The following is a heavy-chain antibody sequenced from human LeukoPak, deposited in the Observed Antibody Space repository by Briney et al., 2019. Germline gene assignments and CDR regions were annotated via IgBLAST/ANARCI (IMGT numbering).Heavy chain of an antibody. CDR2: IIPIFGTA. CDR3: ARHWDPYSSSWYSHAFDI. J-gene: IGHJ3*02. V-gene: IGHV1-69*05. Sequence: ASVKVSCKASGGTFSSYAISWVRQAPGQGLEWMGGIIPIFGTANYAQKFQGRVTITTDESTRTAYMELSSLRSEDTAVYYCARHWDPYSSSWYSHAFDIWGQGTMVTVSS. D-gene: IGHD6-13*01. CDR1: GGTFSSYA.